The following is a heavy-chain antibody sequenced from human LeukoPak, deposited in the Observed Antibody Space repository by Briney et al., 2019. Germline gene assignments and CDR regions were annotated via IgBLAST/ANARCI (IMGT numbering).Heavy chain of an antibody. CDR2: IYYSGST. Sequence: PSETLSLTCTVSGGSISSYYWSWIRQPPGQGLEWIGYIYYSGSTNYNPSLTRRVTISVDTSKNQYSLKLSSVTAADTAVYYCARVSSGSYYGVFDYWGQGTLVTVSS. D-gene: IGHD1-26*01. J-gene: IGHJ4*02. V-gene: IGHV4-59*01. CDR3: ARVSSGSYYGVFDY. CDR1: GGSISSYY.